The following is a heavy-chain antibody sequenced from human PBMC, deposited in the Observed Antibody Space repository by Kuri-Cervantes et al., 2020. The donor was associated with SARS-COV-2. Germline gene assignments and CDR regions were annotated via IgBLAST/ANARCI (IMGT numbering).Heavy chain of an antibody. CDR1: GYTFNTYW. CDR2: IDPSDSYT. Sequence: GESLKISCEASGYTFNTYWIGWVRQMPGKGLEWMGRIDPSDSYTNYSPSFQGHVTISADKSISTAYLQWSSLKASDTAMYYCARRLAAGVDYWGQGTLVTVSS. CDR3: ARRLAAGVDY. V-gene: IGHV5-10-1*01. J-gene: IGHJ4*02. D-gene: IGHD6-13*01.